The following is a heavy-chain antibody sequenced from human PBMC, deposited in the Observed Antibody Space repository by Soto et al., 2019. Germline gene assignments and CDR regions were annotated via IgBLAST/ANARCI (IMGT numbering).Heavy chain of an antibody. D-gene: IGHD6-19*01. CDR1: GYTFTSYG. V-gene: IGHV1-18*01. Sequence: ASVKVSCKASGYTFTSYGISWVRQAPGQGLEWMGWISAYNGNTNYAQKLQGRVTITRDTSASTPYMELSSLRSEDTAVYYRASEEGIAVAGYYYYGMDVWGQGTTVTVSS. CDR2: ISAYNGNT. J-gene: IGHJ6*02. CDR3: ASEEGIAVAGYYYYGMDV.